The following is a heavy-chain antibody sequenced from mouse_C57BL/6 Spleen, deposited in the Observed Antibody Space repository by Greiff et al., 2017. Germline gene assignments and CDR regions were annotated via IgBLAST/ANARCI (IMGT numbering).Heavy chain of an antibody. D-gene: IGHD1-1*01. J-gene: IGHJ1*03. CDR3: ARYGSNWYFDV. V-gene: IGHV1-26*01. CDR2: INPNNGGT. CDR1: GYTFTDYY. Sequence: VQLQQSGPELVKPGASVKISCKASGYTFTDYYMNWVKQSHGKSLEWIGDINPNNGGTSYNQKFKGKATLTVAKSSSTAYMELRSLTSEDSAVYYCARYGSNWYFDVWGTGTTVNVSS.